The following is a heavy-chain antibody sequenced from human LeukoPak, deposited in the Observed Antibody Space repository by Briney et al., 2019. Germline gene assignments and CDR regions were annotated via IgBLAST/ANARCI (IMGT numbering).Heavy chain of an antibody. CDR3: ARDQDWNDRGGLDY. J-gene: IGHJ4*02. CDR2: ISTSSSYI. Sequence: GGSLRISCAASGFTFSSYSMNWGRQAPGKRLWWGSFISTSSSYIYYADSGRGRFTIATDNSQNSLYLQMNSLRAEDTAVYYCARDQDWNDRGGLDYWGQGTLVIVSS. V-gene: IGHV3-21*01. D-gene: IGHD1-1*01. CDR1: GFTFSSYS.